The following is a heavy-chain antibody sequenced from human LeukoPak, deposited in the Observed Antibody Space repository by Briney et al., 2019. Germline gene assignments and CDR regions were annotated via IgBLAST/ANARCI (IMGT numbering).Heavy chain of an antibody. Sequence: GGSPRLSCAASGFTFDDNGMSWVRQAPGKGLEWVSGINWNGGSTGYADSVKGRFTISRDNAKNSLYLQMNSLRAEDTALYYCARVSRPGNYWVVAYYFDYWGQGTLVTVSS. D-gene: IGHD1-7*01. CDR3: ARVSRPGNYWVVAYYFDY. V-gene: IGHV3-20*04. CDR1: GFTFDDNG. CDR2: INWNGGST. J-gene: IGHJ4*02.